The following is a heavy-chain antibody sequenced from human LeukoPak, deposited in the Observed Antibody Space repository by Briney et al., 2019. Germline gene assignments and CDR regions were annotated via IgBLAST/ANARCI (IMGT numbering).Heavy chain of an antibody. J-gene: IGHJ4*02. Sequence: GASVKVSCKASGYTFTGYYMHWMRQAPGQGLEWMAWINPNSGGTYYAQNFHDSITMTSDTSISTANMELSRLRSADTAIYYCASANALYCSSTSCLFDYWGQGTLVTVSS. CDR1: GYTFTGYY. V-gene: IGHV1-2*02. D-gene: IGHD2-2*01. CDR3: ASANALYCSSTSCLFDY. CDR2: INPNSGGT.